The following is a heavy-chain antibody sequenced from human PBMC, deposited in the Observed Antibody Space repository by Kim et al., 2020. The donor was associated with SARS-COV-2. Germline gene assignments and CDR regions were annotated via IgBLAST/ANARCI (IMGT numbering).Heavy chain of an antibody. CDR2: ISHDGKIQ. J-gene: IGHJ5*02. D-gene: IGHD3-10*01. CDR3: AKDEDGVGSFNWFDP. Sequence: GGSLRLSCAASGFSLSTHDMHWARQVSGKGLEWEATISHDGKIQYYGDAVKGRFTISRDNSKNTLYLQMSSLRDEDTAVYYCAKDEDGVGSFNWFDPWGQGTLFIVSS. CDR1: GFSLSTHD. V-gene: IGHV3-30*18.